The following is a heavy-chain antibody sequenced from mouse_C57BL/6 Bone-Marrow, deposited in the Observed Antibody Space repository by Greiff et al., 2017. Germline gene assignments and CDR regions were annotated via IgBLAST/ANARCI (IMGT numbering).Heavy chain of an antibody. CDR2: IDPENGDT. V-gene: IGHV14-4*01. CDR3: TTDYGSSPDY. Sequence: EVHLVESGAELVRPGASVKLSCTASGFNIKDDYMHWVKQRPEQGLEWIGWIDPENGDTEYASKFQGKATITADTSSNTAYLQLSSLTSEDTAVYYCTTDYGSSPDYWGQGTTLTVSS. CDR1: GFNIKDDY. D-gene: IGHD1-1*01. J-gene: IGHJ2*01.